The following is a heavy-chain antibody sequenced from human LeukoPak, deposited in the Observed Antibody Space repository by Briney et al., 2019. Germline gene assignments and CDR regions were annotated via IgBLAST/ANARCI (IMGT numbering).Heavy chain of an antibody. CDR2: ISSSGSTI. Sequence: GGSLRLSCAASGFTFSDYYMSWIRQAPGKGLEWISYISSSGSTINHADSVKGRLTISRDNAKNSPYLQMNSLRAEDTAVYYCARGGYGGALYFAYWGQGSLVTVSS. D-gene: IGHD4-23*01. CDR3: ARGGYGGALYFAY. CDR1: GFTFSDYY. J-gene: IGHJ4*02. V-gene: IGHV3-11*01.